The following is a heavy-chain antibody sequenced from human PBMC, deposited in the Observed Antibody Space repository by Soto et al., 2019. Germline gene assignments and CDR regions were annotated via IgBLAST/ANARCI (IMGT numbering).Heavy chain of an antibody. V-gene: IGHV2-5*02. Sequence: QITLKESGPTLVKPTQTLTLTCTFSGFSLSTSRVGVGWIRQPPGKALEWLALIYWDDDKRYSPSLKSRLTITKDTSKNQVVLTMTNMDPVDTATYYCALHDWHDAFDIWGQGTMVTVSS. J-gene: IGHJ3*02. CDR1: GFSLSTSRVG. CDR2: IYWDDDK. CDR3: ALHDWHDAFDI. D-gene: IGHD3-9*01.